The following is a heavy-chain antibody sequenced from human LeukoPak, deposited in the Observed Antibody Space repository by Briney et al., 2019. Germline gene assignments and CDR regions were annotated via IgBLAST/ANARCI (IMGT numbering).Heavy chain of an antibody. CDR2: IYCSGST. V-gene: IGHV4-59*12. CDR1: GGSISSYY. D-gene: IGHD2-2*01. Sequence: SETLSLTCTVSGGSISSYYWSWIRQPPGKGLEWIGYIYCSGSTNYNPSLKSRVTISVDTSKNQFSLKLSSVTAADTAAYYCARDHVWSSASYFDYWGQGILVTVSS. J-gene: IGHJ4*02. CDR3: ARDHVWSSASYFDY.